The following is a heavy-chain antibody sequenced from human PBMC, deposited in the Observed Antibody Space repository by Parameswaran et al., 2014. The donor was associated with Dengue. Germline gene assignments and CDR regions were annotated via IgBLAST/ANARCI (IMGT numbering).Heavy chain of an antibody. CDR2: IDWDDDK. V-gene: IGHV2-70*01. Sequence: WIRQPPGKALEWLALIDWDDDKYYSTSLKTRLTISKDTSKNQVVLTMTNMDPVDTATYYCARIIGYGPIAGFYYYYYGMDVWGQGTTVTVSS. D-gene: IGHD3-9*01. CDR3: ARIIGYGPIAGFYYYYYGMDV. J-gene: IGHJ6*02.